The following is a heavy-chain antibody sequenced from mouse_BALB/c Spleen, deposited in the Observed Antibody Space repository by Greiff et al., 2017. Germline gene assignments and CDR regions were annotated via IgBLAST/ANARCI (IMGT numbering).Heavy chain of an antibody. Sequence: EVQRVESGGGLVQPGGSLRLSCATSGFTFTDYYMSWVRQPPGKALEWLGFIRNKANGYTTEYSASVKGRFTISRDNSQSILYLQMNTLRAEDSATYYCARDISWDGYFDYWGQGTTLTVSS. CDR3: ARDISWDGYFDY. CDR1: GFTFTDYY. J-gene: IGHJ2*01. D-gene: IGHD2-3*01. CDR2: IRNKANGYTT. V-gene: IGHV7-3*02.